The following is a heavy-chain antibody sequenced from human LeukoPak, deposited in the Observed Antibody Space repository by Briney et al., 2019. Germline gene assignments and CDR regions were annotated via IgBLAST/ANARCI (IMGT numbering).Heavy chain of an antibody. CDR3: ARDLGYGYYFYYYLDV. V-gene: IGHV4-61*02. Sequence: PSQTLSLTCTVSGGSISRYYWTWIRQPAGKGLENVWRIHASGNTYYNPYPISRASISTEANTNKLSLKVSIVAAADTAVYYCARDLGYGYYFYYYLDVWGKGTTVTVSS. J-gene: IGHJ6*03. CDR2: IHASGNT. CDR1: GGSISRYY. D-gene: IGHD5-18*01.